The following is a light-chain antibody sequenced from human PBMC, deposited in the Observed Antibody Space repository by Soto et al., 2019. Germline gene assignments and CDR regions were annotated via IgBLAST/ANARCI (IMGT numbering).Light chain of an antibody. J-gene: IGKJ1*01. Sequence: DMMLPKSPATLSLYPGERATLSCRASQSVSSSFLAWYQQKPGQAPRLLIYDASSRATGIPDRFSGSGSGTDFTLTISRLEPEDFAVYYCQQYGSSPGTFGQGTKVDIK. V-gene: IGKV3-20*01. CDR2: DAS. CDR3: QQYGSSPGT. CDR1: QSVSSSF.